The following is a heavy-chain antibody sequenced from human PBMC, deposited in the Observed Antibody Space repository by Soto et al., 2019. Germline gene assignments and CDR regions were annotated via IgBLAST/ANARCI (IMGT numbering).Heavy chain of an antibody. CDR3: ARREGSTKYYGMDV. Sequence: QVQLQESGPGLVKPSETLSLTCTVSGGSISSYYWSWIRQPPGKGLEWIGYISYTGTTNYNPSLKSRVTISIDTSKNQVSLRLSSVTAADTAVYYCARREGSTKYYGMDVWGQGTTVTVSS. CDR2: ISYTGTT. CDR1: GGSISSYY. V-gene: IGHV4-59*08. J-gene: IGHJ6*02.